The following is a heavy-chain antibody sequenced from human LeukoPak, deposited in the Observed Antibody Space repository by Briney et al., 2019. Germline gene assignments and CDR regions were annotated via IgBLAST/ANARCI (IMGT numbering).Heavy chain of an antibody. CDR1: GYTFTSYD. D-gene: IGHD6-13*01. CDR2: MNPNSGGT. J-gene: IGHJ3*02. CDR3: TSHLLSLQQLVMGDAFDI. Sequence: ASVKVSCKASGYTFTSYDINWVRQAPGQGLEWMGWMNPNSGGTKYAQKFQGRVTMTGDTSISTAYMELSRLKSDDTAVYYCTSHLLSLQQLVMGDAFDIWGHGTMVTVSS. V-gene: IGHV1-2*02.